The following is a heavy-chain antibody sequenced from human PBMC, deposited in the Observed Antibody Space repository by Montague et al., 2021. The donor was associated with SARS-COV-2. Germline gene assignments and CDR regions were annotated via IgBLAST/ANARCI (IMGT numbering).Heavy chain of an antibody. CDR1: GGSISSSSYY. D-gene: IGHD3-3*01. V-gene: IGHV4-39*01. CDR3: ARQPTRGITIFGVVTDYGTDV. CDR2: IYYSGST. Sequence: ETLSLTCTVSGGSISSSSYYWGWVRQPPGKGLEWIGYIYYSGSTYYNPSLKSRVTIFVETSKNQFSLKLSSVTAADTAVYYCARQPTRGITIFGVVTDYGTDVWGQGTTVTVSS. J-gene: IGHJ6*02.